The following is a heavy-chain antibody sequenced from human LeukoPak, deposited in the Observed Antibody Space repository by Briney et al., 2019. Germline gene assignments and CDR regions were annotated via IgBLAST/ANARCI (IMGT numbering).Heavy chain of an antibody. D-gene: IGHD3-9*01. CDR1: GFTVSSNY. Sequence: GGSLRLSCAASGFTVSSNYMSWVRQAPGKGLEWVSVIYSGGGTYYADSVKGRFTISRDNSKNTLYLQMNSLRAEDTAVYYCAGGILTGYSAPYYFDYWGQGTLVTVSS. CDR3: AGGILTGYSAPYYFDY. V-gene: IGHV3-53*01. CDR2: IYSGGGT. J-gene: IGHJ4*02.